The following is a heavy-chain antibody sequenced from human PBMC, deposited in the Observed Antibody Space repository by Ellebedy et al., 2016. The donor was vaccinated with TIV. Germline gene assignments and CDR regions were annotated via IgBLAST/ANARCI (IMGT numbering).Heavy chain of an antibody. V-gene: IGHV3-7*01. D-gene: IGHD3-22*01. CDR2: IKPDGSEK. CDR1: GFTFSTYW. J-gene: IGHJ4*02. Sequence: PGGSLRLSCSASGFTFSTYWMNWVRQAPGQGLEWVANIKPDGSEKNYVDSVRGRFTISRDNARKLLSLQMNSLRAEDTAVYYCAREGPYYYDSSGYWTDYWGQGTLVTVSS. CDR3: AREGPYYYDSSGYWTDY.